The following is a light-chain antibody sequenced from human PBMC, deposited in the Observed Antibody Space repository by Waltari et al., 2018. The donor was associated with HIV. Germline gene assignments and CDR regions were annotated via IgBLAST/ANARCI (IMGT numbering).Light chain of an antibody. Sequence: QSALTQPRSVSGSPGQSVTISCPATSSSVGGYNSVSWYPHHPGKAPKFMIYDVNKRPSGVPDRFSGSKSGNTASLTISGLQAEDEADYYCCSYADNYPVVFGGGTKLTVL. V-gene: IGLV2-11*01. J-gene: IGLJ2*01. CDR1: SSSVGGYNS. CDR3: CSYADNYPVV. CDR2: DVN.